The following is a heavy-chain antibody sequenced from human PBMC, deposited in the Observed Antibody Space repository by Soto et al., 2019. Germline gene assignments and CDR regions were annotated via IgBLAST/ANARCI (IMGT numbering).Heavy chain of an antibody. CDR3: ARGREDYGDYGLDY. J-gene: IGHJ4*02. D-gene: IGHD4-17*01. CDR2: IYHSGST. Sequence: PSETLSLTCAVSGGSISSGGYSWSWIRQPPGKGLEWIGYIYHSGSTYYNPSLKSRVTISVDRSKNQFSLKLSSVTAADTAVYYCARGREDYGDYGLDYWGQGTLVTVSS. V-gene: IGHV4-30-2*01. CDR1: GGSISSGGYS.